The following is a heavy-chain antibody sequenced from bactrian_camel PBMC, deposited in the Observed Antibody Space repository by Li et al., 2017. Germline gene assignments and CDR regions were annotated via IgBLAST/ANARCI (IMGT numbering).Heavy chain of an antibody. J-gene: IGHJ4*01. V-gene: IGHV3-3*01. CDR1: GYSSDC. CDR2: ISTHGGRT. CDR3: AADISPGTICSAATQILAFQY. Sequence: HVQLVESGGGSVQAGGALRLSCGTSGYSSDCMGWFRQAPGKEREGVAAISTHGGRTYYSLSVKGRFTVSRDNANNTTYLQMNSLKPEDSAMYYCAADISPGTICSAATQILAFQYRGQGTQVTVS. D-gene: IGHD2*01.